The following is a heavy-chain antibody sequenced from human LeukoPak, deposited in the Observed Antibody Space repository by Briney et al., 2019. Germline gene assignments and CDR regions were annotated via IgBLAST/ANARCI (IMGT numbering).Heavy chain of an antibody. CDR1: GFTFSSYG. CDR3: ARNGQQTYYYDSSGYYPFDY. V-gene: IGHV3-48*01. CDR2: ISSSSSTI. D-gene: IGHD3-22*01. Sequence: GGSLRLSCAASGFTFSSYGMNWVRQAPGKGLEWVSYISSSSSTIYYADSVKGRFTISRDNAKNSLYLQMNSLRAEDTAVYYCARNGQQTYYYDSSGYYPFDYWGQGTLVTVSS. J-gene: IGHJ4*02.